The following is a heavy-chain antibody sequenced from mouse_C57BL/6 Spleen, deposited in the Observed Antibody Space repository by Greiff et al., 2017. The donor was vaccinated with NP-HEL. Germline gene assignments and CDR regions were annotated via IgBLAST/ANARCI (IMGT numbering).Heavy chain of an antibody. D-gene: IGHD1-1*01. Sequence: QVQLQQSGAELMKPGASVKLSCKATGYTFTGYWIEWVKQRPGHGLEWIGEILPGSGSTNYNEKFKGKATFTADTSSNTAYMQLSSLTTEDSAIYYGASGGYYGSTHEGWFAYWGQGTLVTVSA. CDR2: ILPGSGST. CDR1: GYTFTGYW. V-gene: IGHV1-9*01. J-gene: IGHJ3*01. CDR3: ASGGYYGSTHEGWFAY.